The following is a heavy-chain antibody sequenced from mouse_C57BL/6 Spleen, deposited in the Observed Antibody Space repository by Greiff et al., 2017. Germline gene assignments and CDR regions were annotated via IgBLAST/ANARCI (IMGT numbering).Heavy chain of an antibody. D-gene: IGHD3-2*02. Sequence: QVQLQQPGAELVKPGASVKLSCKASGYTFTSYWMHWVKQRPGQGLEWIGMIHPNSGSTNYNEKFKSKATLTVDTSSSTAYMELLSLTSEDSAVYFCAREKTAQGIAYWGQGTLVTVSA. CDR1: GYTFTSYW. J-gene: IGHJ3*01. V-gene: IGHV1-64*01. CDR3: AREKTAQGIAY. CDR2: IHPNSGST.